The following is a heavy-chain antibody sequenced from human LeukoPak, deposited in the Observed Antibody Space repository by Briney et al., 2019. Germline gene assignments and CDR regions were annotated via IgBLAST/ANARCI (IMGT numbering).Heavy chain of an antibody. CDR1: GFTFSSYG. J-gene: IGHJ1*01. Sequence: QPGRSLRLSCAASGFTFSSYGMHWVRQAPGKGLEWVAVISYDGSNKYYADSVKGRFTISRDNSKNTLYLQMNSLRAEDTAVYYCAKEGGYDIEGYFQHWGQGTLVTVSS. V-gene: IGHV3-30*18. CDR3: AKEGGYDIEGYFQH. D-gene: IGHD5-12*01. CDR2: ISYDGSNK.